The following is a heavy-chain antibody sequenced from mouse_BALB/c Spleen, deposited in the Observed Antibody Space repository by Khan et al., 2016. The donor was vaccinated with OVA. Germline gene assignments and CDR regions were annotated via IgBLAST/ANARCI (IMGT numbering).Heavy chain of an antibody. Sequence: EVQLVESVPSLVKPSQTLFLTCSFTGDSLTSGYWNWIRIFPGNKLEYMGYISSSASTLYNPSLKSRISITRDTSKNQYYLQLNSVTTEDTATYCCASLNYRYDGYFDCWGQSTTLTVSS. D-gene: IGHD2-14*01. V-gene: IGHV3-8*02. CDR2: ISSSAST. J-gene: IGHJ2*01. CDR3: ASLNYRYDGYFDC. CDR1: GDSLTSGY.